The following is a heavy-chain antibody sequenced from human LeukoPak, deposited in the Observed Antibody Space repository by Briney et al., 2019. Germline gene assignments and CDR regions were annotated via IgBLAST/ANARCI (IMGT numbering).Heavy chain of an antibody. V-gene: IGHV4-38-2*02. CDR2: IYHSGST. D-gene: IGHD2-2*01. CDR3: ARDLLNDCSSTSCYYYYMDV. CDR1: GYSISSGYY. J-gene: IGHJ6*03. Sequence: SETLSLTCTVSGYSISSGYYWGWIRQLPGKRLEWIGRIYHSGSTYYNPSLKSRVTISVDTSKNQFSLKLSSVTSADTAVYYCARDLLNDCSSTSCYYYYMDVWGRGTTVTVSS.